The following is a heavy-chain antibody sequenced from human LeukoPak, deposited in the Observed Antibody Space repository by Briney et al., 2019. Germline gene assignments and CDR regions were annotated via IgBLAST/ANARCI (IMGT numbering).Heavy chain of an antibody. J-gene: IGHJ4*02. CDR3: TRSITGITAHFDY. V-gene: IGHV3-23*01. Sequence: PGGSLRLSCAVSGLTFNNYAMSWVRQAPGKGLEWVSGISGRGASKYYADSVKGRFTISRDNSKNTLYLQMNSLKTEDTAMYYCTRSITGITAHFDYWGQGTLVTVSS. CDR1: GLTFNNYA. D-gene: IGHD1-7*01. CDR2: ISGRGASK.